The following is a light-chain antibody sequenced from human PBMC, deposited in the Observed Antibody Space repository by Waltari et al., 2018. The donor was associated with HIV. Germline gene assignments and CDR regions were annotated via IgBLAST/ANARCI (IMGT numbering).Light chain of an antibody. V-gene: IGLV3-21*01. CDR2: YDS. CDR3: QVWDSSSVVV. Sequence: SYVLTQPPSVSVAPGKTARITCGGNNIGNKNVHWYQQKPGQAPVLVIYYDSDRPSGILERFSGSNSGNTATLTISRVEAGDEADYHCQVWDSSSVVVFGGGTKLTVL. CDR1: NIGNKN. J-gene: IGLJ2*01.